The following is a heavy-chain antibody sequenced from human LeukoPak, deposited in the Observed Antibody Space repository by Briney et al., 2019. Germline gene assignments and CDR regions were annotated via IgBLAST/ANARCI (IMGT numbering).Heavy chain of an antibody. CDR2: INPNSGGT. Sequence: ASVKVSCKASGYTFTGYYMHWVRHAPGQGLEWMGWINPNSGGTNYAQKFQGRVTMTRDTSISTAYMELSRLRSDDTAVYYCARQISSSWYSDYWGQGTLVTVSS. J-gene: IGHJ4*02. V-gene: IGHV1-2*02. CDR1: GYTFTGYY. D-gene: IGHD6-13*01. CDR3: ARQISSSWYSDY.